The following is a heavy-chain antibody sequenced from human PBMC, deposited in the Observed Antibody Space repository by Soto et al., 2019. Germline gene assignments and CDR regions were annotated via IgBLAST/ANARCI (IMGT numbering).Heavy chain of an antibody. D-gene: IGHD3-3*01. CDR3: ARVRHYDFWSGSIPTYHYYYYGMDV. CDR2: ISYDGSNK. V-gene: IGHV3-30-3*01. J-gene: IGHJ6*02. Sequence: PGGSLRLSCAASGFTFSSYAMHWVRQAPGKGLEWVAVISYDGSNKYYADSVKGRFTISRDNSKNTLYLQMNSLRAEDTAVYYCARVRHYDFWSGSIPTYHYYYYGMDVWGQGTTVTVSS. CDR1: GFTFSSYA.